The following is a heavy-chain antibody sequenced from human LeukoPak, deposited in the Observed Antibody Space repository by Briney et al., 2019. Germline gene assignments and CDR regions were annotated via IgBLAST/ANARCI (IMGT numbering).Heavy chain of an antibody. V-gene: IGHV1-69*13. Sequence: RASVKVSCKASGGTFSSYAISWVRQAPGQGLEWMGGIIPIFGTANYAQKFQGRVTITADESTSTAYMELSSLRSEDTAVYYCARDSTWAYDSSGYQRDYWGQGTLVTVSS. D-gene: IGHD3-22*01. J-gene: IGHJ4*02. CDR2: IIPIFGTA. CDR1: GGTFSSYA. CDR3: ARDSTWAYDSSGYQRDY.